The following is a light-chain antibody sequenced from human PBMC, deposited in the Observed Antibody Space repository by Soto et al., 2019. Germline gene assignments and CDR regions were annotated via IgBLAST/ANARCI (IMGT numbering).Light chain of an antibody. CDR2: DAS. Sequence: DVRRTRCPSTLSASVGDRVTITCRASQSISSWLAWYQQKPGKAPRLLIYDASNWASGIPSRFSGSGSGTEFTLTISILDPEDFAIYYCQQLTTWPVTFGKGPRVDIK. CDR3: QQLTTWPVT. CDR1: QSISSW. V-gene: IGKV1-5*01. J-gene: IGKJ1*01.